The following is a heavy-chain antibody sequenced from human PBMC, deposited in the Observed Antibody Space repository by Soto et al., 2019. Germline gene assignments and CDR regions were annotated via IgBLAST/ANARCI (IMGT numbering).Heavy chain of an antibody. CDR2: IYHSGST. CDR3: ARSYTYDYSVFGY. D-gene: IGHD3-16*01. CDR1: GYSISSGYY. V-gene: IGHV4-38-2*01. Sequence: XATLSLTCAVSGYSISSGYYWCWIRQPPGKGLEWIGSIYHSGSTYYNPSLKSRVTISVDTSKNQFSLKLSSVTAADTAVYYCARSYTYDYSVFGYWGQGTLVTV. J-gene: IGHJ4*02.